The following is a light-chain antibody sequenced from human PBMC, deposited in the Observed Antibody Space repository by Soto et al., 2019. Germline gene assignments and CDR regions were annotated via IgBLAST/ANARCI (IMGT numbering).Light chain of an antibody. V-gene: IGLV2-14*01. Sequence: QSALTQPASVSGSPGQSITISCTGTSSDIGTYNYVSWYQQHPGKAPKLMLYEVSNRPSGVSNRCFGSKSGNTASLTISGLQAEDEADYFCNSYTSSSTLYVFGTGTKLTVL. J-gene: IGLJ1*01. CDR2: EVS. CDR1: SSDIGTYNY. CDR3: NSYTSSSTLYV.